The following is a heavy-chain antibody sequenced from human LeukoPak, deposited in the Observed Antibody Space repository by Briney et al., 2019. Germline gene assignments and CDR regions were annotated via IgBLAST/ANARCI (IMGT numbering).Heavy chain of an antibody. D-gene: IGHD2-2*02. J-gene: IGHJ6*02. V-gene: IGHV1-8*01. CDR1: GYTFTSFD. CDR3: AGTIVPAAIHPALYYYYGMDV. Sequence: ASVKVSCKASGYTFTSFDFNWVRQATGQGLEWMGWMKSNNGHTGYAQKFQGRVTITRDTSASTAYMELSSLRSEDTAVYYCAGTIVPAAIHPALYYYYGMDVWGQGTTVTVSS. CDR2: MKSNNGHT.